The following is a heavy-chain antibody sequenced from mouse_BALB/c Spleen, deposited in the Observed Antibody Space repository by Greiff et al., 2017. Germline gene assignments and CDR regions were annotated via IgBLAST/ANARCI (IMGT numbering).Heavy chain of an antibody. V-gene: IGHV14-3*02. Sequence: EVQLQQSGAELVKPGASVKLSCTASGFNIKDTYMHWVKQRPEQGLEWIGRIDPANGNTKYDPKFQGKASITADTSSNTAYLQLSSLTSEDTAVYYCAYYYYGGNYYAMDYWGQGTSVTVSS. CDR2: IDPANGNT. CDR1: GFNIKDTY. CDR3: AYYYYGGNYYAMDY. D-gene: IGHD1-1*01. J-gene: IGHJ4*01.